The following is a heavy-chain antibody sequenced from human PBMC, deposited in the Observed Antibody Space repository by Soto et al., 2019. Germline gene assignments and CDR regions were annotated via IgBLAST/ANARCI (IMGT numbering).Heavy chain of an antibody. CDR3: ARANSAAYYDFWSGSPRGNWFDP. D-gene: IGHD3-3*01. Sequence: SETLSLTCTVSGGSISSYYWSWIRQPPGKGLEWIGYIYYSGSTNYNPSLKSRVTISVDTSKNQFSLKLSSVTAADTAVYYCARANSAAYYDFWSGSPRGNWFDPWGQGTLVTVSS. V-gene: IGHV4-59*01. CDR2: IYYSGST. J-gene: IGHJ5*02. CDR1: GGSISSYY.